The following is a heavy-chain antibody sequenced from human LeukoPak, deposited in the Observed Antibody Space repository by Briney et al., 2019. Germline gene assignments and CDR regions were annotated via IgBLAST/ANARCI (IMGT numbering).Heavy chain of an antibody. J-gene: IGHJ4*02. CDR3: ARKNDYGDYTDY. V-gene: IGHV3-33*01. CDR1: GFTFSTYG. D-gene: IGHD4-17*01. CDR2: IWYDGSNK. Sequence: GSLRLSCAASGFTFSTYGMHWVRQAPGKGLEWVAVIWYDGSNKYYADSVKGRFTISRDNSKNTLYLQMNSLRAEDTAVYYCARKNDYGDYTDYWGQGTLVTVSS.